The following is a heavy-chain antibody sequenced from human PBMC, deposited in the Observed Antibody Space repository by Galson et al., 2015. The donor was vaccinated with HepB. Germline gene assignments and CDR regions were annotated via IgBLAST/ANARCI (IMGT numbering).Heavy chain of an antibody. J-gene: IGHJ4*02. D-gene: IGHD3-10*01. CDR3: ASSYGSGSYPSHWVDY. CDR2: ISYDGSNK. CDR1: GFTFSSYA. Sequence: SLRLSCAASGFTFSSYAMHWVRQAPGKGLGWVAVISYDGSNKYYADSVKGRFTISRDNSKNTLYLQMNSLRAEDTAVYHCASSYGSGSYPSHWVDYWGQGTLVTVSS. V-gene: IGHV3-30-3*01.